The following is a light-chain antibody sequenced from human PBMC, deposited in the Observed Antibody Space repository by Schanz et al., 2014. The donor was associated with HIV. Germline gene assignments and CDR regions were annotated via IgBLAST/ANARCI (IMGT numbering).Light chain of an antibody. Sequence: QSALTQPASVSGSPGQSITITCTGTTSDVGGHNYPSWYQQQPGKAPKLIIYDVDYRPSGVSNRFSGSKSGNTASLTVSGLQAEDEADYYCSSYAGSNTWVFGGGTKLTVL. CDR1: TSDVGGHNY. J-gene: IGLJ3*02. CDR3: SSYAGSNTWV. V-gene: IGLV2-14*01. CDR2: DVD.